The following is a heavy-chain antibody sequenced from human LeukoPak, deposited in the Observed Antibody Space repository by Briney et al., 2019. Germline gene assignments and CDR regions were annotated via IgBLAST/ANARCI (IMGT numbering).Heavy chain of an antibody. D-gene: IGHD3-10*01. CDR3: ARGIRGITMVRGRYYYMDV. Sequence: GASVKVSCKASGYTFTSYDINWVRQATGQGLEWMGWMNPNSGNTGYAQKFQGRVTITRNTSISTAYMEQSSLRSEGTAVYYCARGIRGITMVRGRYYYMDVWGKGTTVTISS. J-gene: IGHJ6*03. CDR2: MNPNSGNT. V-gene: IGHV1-8*03. CDR1: GYTFTSYD.